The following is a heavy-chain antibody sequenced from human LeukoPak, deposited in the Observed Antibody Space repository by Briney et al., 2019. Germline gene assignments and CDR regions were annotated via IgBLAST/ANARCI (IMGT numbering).Heavy chain of an antibody. CDR1: GGSISSYY. Sequence: SETLSLTCTVSGGSISSYYWSWIRQPPGKGLEWIGYIYYSGSTNYNPSLKSRVTISVDTSKNQFSLKLSSVTAADTAVYYCARVPHYYDSSGYYWDAFDIWGQGTMVTVSS. V-gene: IGHV4-59*01. CDR3: ARVPHYYDSSGYYWDAFDI. CDR2: IYYSGST. J-gene: IGHJ3*02. D-gene: IGHD3-22*01.